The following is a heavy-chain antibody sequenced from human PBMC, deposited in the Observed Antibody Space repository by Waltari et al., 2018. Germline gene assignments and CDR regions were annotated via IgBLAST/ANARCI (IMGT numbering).Heavy chain of an antibody. J-gene: IGHJ1*01. Sequence: QLQLQESGPGLVKPSETLSLTCTVPGCSIRTNSNWGWIRQPPGKGLEWMGNMQYRGSTFYNPSLKSRVTISLDTSKNQFSLRLSSVGAADTAVYFCGRIAFGDDGGYFQHWGQGTLVTVSS. V-gene: IGHV4-39*01. D-gene: IGHD4-17*01. CDR3: GRIAFGDDGGYFQH. CDR2: MQYRGST. CDR1: GCSIRTNSN.